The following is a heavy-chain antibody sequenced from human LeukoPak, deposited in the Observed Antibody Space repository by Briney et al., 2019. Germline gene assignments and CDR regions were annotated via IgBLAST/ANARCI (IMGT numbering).Heavy chain of an antibody. CDR2: IYYSGST. CDR1: GGSISSYN. D-gene: IGHD5-18*01. J-gene: IGHJ4*02. V-gene: IGHV4-59*01. CDR3: ARARRDRGYSYYYFDY. Sequence: SETLSLTCTVSGGSISSYNWSWIRQPPGKGLEWIGYIYYSGSTNYNPSLKSRVTISVDTSKNQFSLKLSSVTAADTAVYYCARARRDRGYSYYYFDYWGQGTLVTVSS.